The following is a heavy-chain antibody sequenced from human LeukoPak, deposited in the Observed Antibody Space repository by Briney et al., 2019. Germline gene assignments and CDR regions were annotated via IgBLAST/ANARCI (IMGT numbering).Heavy chain of an antibody. V-gene: IGHV3-74*01. CDR1: GFTFSSYW. CDR3: ARSSSWSCNWFDP. J-gene: IGHJ5*02. D-gene: IGHD6-13*01. Sequence: PGGSLELSCAASGFTFSSYWMHWVRQAPGKGLVWVSRINSDGSSTSYADSVKGRFTISRDNAKNSLFLQMNSLRTEDTAVYYCARSSSWSCNWFDPWGRGTLVTVSS. CDR2: INSDGSST.